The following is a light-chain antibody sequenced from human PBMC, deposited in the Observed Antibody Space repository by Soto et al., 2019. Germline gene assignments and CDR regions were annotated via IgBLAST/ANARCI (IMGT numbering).Light chain of an antibody. CDR1: QSVSSSY. Sequence: EIVLTQSPGTRSLSPGESATLSCRASQSVSSSYLAWYHQKPGQAPRLLIYGASSRATGIPDRFSGSGSGTDYTLTINRPESYDVPVYDSTQYGCSPVCSFGEGTKVDIK. V-gene: IGKV3-20*01. CDR3: TQYGCSPVCS. J-gene: IGKJ1*01. CDR2: GAS.